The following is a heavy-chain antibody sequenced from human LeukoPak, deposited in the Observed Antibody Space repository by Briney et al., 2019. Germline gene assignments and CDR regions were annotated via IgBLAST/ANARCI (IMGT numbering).Heavy chain of an antibody. J-gene: IGHJ4*02. D-gene: IGHD5-24*01. CDR3: ARGEMVQVY. CDR2: INTDGSTT. CDR1: GFTFSSYW. Sequence: GGSQRLSCAASGFTFSSYWMNWVRQAPGKGLVWVSRINTDGSTTSYADSVKGRFTISRDNAKNTLYLQMNSLRADDTAVYYCARGEMVQVYWGQGTLVTVSS. V-gene: IGHV3-74*01.